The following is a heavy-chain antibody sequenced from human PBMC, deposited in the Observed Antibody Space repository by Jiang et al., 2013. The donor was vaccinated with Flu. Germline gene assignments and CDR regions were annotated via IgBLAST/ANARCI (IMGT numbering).Heavy chain of an antibody. V-gene: IGHV3-33*08. Sequence: GRSLRLSCAASGFTFSSYGMHWVRQAPGKGLEWVAVIWYDGSNKYYADSVKGRFTISRDNSKNTLYLQMNSLRAEDTAVYYCARGADDYGDYVGYFDYWGQGTLVTVSS. J-gene: IGHJ4*02. CDR3: ARGADDYGDYVGYFDY. CDR2: IWYDGSNK. D-gene: IGHD4-17*01. CDR1: GFTFSSYG.